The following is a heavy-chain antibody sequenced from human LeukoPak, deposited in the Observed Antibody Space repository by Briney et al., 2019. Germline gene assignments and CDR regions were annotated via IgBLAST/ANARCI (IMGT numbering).Heavy chain of an antibody. D-gene: IGHD2-15*01. CDR1: GDSVSSNSAA. CDR2: AYYRSKWYN. CDR3: AGDRNPLYSYYYYGMDV. J-gene: IGHJ6*02. Sequence: SQTLSLTCAISGDSVSSNSAAWNWIRQSPSRSLEWLGRAYYRSKWYNDYAVSVKSRITINPDTSKNQFSLQLNSVTPEDTAVYFWAGDRNPLYSYYYYGMDVWGQGTTVTVSS. V-gene: IGHV6-1*01.